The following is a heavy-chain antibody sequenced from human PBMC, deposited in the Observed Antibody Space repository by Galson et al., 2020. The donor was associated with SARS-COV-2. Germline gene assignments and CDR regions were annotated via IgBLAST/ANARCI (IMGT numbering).Heavy chain of an antibody. CDR3: ARILPSGYYDH. CDR1: GFTFRGYW. Sequence: GGSLRLSCTASGFTFRGYWMTWVRQPPGRGLEWVAYINRDGTQEDYVDSARGRFTISRDNVESSVYLQMNSLRADDTAVYYCARILPSGYYDHWVQGTLVTFSS. J-gene: IGHJ4*02. D-gene: IGHD1-1*01. V-gene: IGHV3-7*01. CDR2: INRDGTQE.